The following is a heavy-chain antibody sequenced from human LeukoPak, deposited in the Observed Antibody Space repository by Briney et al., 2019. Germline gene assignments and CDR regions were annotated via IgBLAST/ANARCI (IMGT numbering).Heavy chain of an antibody. CDR1: GGSISSYY. Sequence: SGTLSLTCTVSGGSISSYYWSWIRQPPGKGLEWIGYIYTSGSTNYNPSLKGRVTISVDTSKNQFSLKLSSVTAADTAVYYCARRSSGWYFDYWGQGTLVTVSS. D-gene: IGHD3-22*01. CDR3: ARRSSGWYFDY. CDR2: IYTSGST. V-gene: IGHV4-4*09. J-gene: IGHJ4*02.